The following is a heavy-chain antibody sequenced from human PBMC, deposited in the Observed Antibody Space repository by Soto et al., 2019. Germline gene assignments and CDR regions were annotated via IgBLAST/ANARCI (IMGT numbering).Heavy chain of an antibody. J-gene: IGHJ4*02. D-gene: IGHD5-18*01. V-gene: IGHV2-5*02. Sequence: QITLKESGPTRVRPTQTLALTCTFSGFSLTTSGVGVGWIRKTPGKALEWLAVIYWDDDKRYSPSLKSRLTITQDASKNQVVLTMADMDPVDTATAFCAHRGYMYGNWDHGYFDYWGQGTLVTVSS. CDR1: GFSLTTSGVG. CDR2: IYWDDDK. CDR3: AHRGYMYGNWDHGYFDY.